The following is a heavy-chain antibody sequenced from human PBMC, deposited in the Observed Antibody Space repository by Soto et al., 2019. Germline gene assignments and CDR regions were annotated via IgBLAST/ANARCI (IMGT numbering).Heavy chain of an antibody. CDR3: ARDVGSVGSFDF. Sequence: QVQLVESGGGVVQPGRSLRLSCAASGFTFSDYTFHWVRQAPGKGLEWVAVTSYDGSSKYYADSVKGRFSISRDNSQNTQYLLMNRLRGEDTAVYYCARDVGSVGSFDFWGQGTLVIASS. CDR1: GFTFSDYT. V-gene: IGHV3-30-3*01. J-gene: IGHJ4*02. D-gene: IGHD5-12*01. CDR2: TSYDGSSK.